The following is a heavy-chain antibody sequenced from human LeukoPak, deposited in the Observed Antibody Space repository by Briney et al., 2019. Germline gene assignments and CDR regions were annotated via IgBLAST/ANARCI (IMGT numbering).Heavy chain of an antibody. CDR3: ATSSLATIRALHY. D-gene: IGHD5-24*01. J-gene: IGHJ4*02. Sequence: SETLSLTCAVYGGSFSGYYWSWIRQPPGKGLEWIGEINHSGSTNYNPSLKSRVTISVDTSKNQFSLKLSSVTAADTAVYYCATSSLATIRALHYWGQGTLVTVSS. CDR2: INHSGST. V-gene: IGHV4-34*01. CDR1: GGSFSGYY.